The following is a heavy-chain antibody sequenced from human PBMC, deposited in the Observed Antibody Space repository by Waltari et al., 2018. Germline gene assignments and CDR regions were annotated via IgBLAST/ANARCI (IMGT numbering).Heavy chain of an antibody. CDR3: ARDLKWGAFDY. CDR2: IKQDGSEK. Sequence: EVRLVGSGGGLVQPGGALRLSCSASGFPFSSYWMSWGRQAPGKGLEWVANIKQDGSEKYYVDSVKGRFTISRDNAKNSLYLQMNSLRAEDTAVYYCARDLKWGAFDYWGQGTLVTVSS. V-gene: IGHV3-7*01. CDR1: GFPFSSYW. D-gene: IGHD1-26*01. J-gene: IGHJ4*02.